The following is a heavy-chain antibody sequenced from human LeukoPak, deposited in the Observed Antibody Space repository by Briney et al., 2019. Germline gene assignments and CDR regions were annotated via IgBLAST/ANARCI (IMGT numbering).Heavy chain of an antibody. CDR2: INHSGST. J-gene: IGHJ4*02. Sequence: PSETLSLTCAVYGGSFSGYYWSWIRQPPGKGLEWIGEINHSGSTNYNPSLKSRVTISVDTCNNQFSLKLSSVTAADTAVYYCASLISGDYTLYYFDYWGQGTLVTVSS. D-gene: IGHD4-17*01. V-gene: IGHV4-34*01. CDR3: ASLISGDYTLYYFDY. CDR1: GGSFSGYY.